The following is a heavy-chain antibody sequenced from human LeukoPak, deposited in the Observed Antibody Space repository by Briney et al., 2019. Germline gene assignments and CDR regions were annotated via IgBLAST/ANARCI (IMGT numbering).Heavy chain of an antibody. V-gene: IGHV4-31*03. CDR2: IYYSGST. CDR3: ASYPFSRWFDP. J-gene: IGHJ5*02. Sequence: SETLSLTCTVSGGSISSDGYYWSWIRQHPGKGLEWIGYIYYSGSTSYNPSLKSRVTISVDTSKNQISLKLSSVTAADTAVYYCASYPFSRWFDPWGQGTLVTVSS. CDR1: GGSISSDGYY. D-gene: IGHD2-15*01.